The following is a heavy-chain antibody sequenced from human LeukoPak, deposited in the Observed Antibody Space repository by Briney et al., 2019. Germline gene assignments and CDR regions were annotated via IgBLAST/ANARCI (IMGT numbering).Heavy chain of an antibody. Sequence: GESLKISCKGSGYSFTTYWIGWVRQMPGKGLEWVGSIYPGDSDTRYSPSFQGQVTISADKSISTAYLQWSSLRASDTAMYYCARNVGEWLGYTFDIWGQGTMVTVSS. CDR2: IYPGDSDT. CDR3: ARNVGEWLGYTFDI. J-gene: IGHJ3*02. V-gene: IGHV5-51*01. CDR1: GYSFTTYW. D-gene: IGHD3-16*01.